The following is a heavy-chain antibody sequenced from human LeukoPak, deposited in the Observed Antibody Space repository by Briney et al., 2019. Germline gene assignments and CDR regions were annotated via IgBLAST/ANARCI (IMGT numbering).Heavy chain of an antibody. CDR1: GRSFSGYY. CDR2: INHSGST. J-gene: IGHJ5*02. CDR3: ARGRRQWLVFPYNWFDP. D-gene: IGHD6-19*01. V-gene: IGHV4-34*01. Sequence: SETLSLTCAVYGRSFSGYYWSWIRQPPGKGLEWIGEINHSGSTNYNPSLKSRVTISVDTSKNQFSLKLSSVTAADTAVYYCARGRRQWLVFPYNWFDPWGQGTLVTVSS.